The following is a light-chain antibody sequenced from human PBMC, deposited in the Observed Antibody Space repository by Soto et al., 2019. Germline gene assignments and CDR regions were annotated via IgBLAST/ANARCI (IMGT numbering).Light chain of an antibody. Sequence: DIQMTQSPSSLSASVGDRVTITCRASQSISSYLNWYQQKPGKAPKLLIYAASSLQSGVPSRFSGSGFGTDFTLTISSLQPEDFATYYCQQKDTFGPGTKVDIK. CDR2: AAS. CDR3: QQKDT. V-gene: IGKV1-39*01. CDR1: QSISSY. J-gene: IGKJ3*01.